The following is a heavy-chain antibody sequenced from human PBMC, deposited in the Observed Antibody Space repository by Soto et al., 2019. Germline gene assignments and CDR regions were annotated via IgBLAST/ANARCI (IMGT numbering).Heavy chain of an antibody. CDR2: INAGNGNT. CDR3: AREGIAAAGPSWYFDL. J-gene: IGHJ2*01. Sequence: ASVKVSCKASGYTYTSYAMHWVRQAPGQRLEWMGWINAGNGNTKYSQKFQGRVTITRDTSASTAYMELSSLRSEDTAVYYCAREGIAAAGPSWYFDLWGRGTLVTV. CDR1: GYTYTSYA. D-gene: IGHD6-13*01. V-gene: IGHV1-3*01.